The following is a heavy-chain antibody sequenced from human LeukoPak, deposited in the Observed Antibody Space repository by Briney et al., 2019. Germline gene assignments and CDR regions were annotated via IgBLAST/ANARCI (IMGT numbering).Heavy chain of an antibody. CDR1: GYTFTSYD. CDR3: ARDITVSSYYQHFDY. V-gene: IGHV1-8*01. D-gene: IGHD1-26*01. J-gene: IGHJ4*02. Sequence: EGPVKVSCKASGYTFTSYDINWVRQATGQGLEWMGWMNPNSGNTGYAQKFQGRVTMTRNTSISTAYMELSSLRSEDTAVYYCARDITVSSYYQHFDYWGQGTLVTVSS. CDR2: MNPNSGNT.